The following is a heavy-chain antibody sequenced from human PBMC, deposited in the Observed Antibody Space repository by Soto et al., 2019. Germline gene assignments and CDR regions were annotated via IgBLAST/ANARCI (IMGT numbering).Heavy chain of an antibody. CDR3: GVFGSGNYYYGMDV. CDR1: GGTFSSYA. Sequence: QVQLVQSGAEVKKPGSSVKVSCKASGGTFSSYAISWVRQAPGQGLEWMGGIIPIFGTANYAQKFQGRVTITADESTSTAYMELSRLRSEDTAVYYWGVFGSGNYYYGMDVWGQGTTVTVSS. D-gene: IGHD3-10*01. CDR2: IIPIFGTA. V-gene: IGHV1-69*12. J-gene: IGHJ6*02.